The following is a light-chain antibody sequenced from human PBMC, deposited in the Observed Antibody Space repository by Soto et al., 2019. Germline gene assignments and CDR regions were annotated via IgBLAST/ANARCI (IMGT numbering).Light chain of an antibody. V-gene: IGLV2-11*01. CDR3: CSYAGSYTYV. J-gene: IGLJ1*01. CDR1: SSDVGGHNY. Sequence: QSALTQPRSVSGSPGQSSTISCTGTSSDVGGHNYVSWYQQYPGKAPKLLLSSVSKRPSGVPDRFSGSKSGNTASLTISGLQAEDEADYYCCSYAGSYTYVFGTGTKLTVL. CDR2: SVS.